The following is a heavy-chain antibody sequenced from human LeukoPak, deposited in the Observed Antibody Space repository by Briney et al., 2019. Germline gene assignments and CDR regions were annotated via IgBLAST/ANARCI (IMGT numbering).Heavy chain of an antibody. Sequence: KPSETLSLTRTVSGGSISSSSYYWGWIRQPPGKGLEWIGEINHSGSTNYNPSLKSRVTISVDTSKNQFSLKLSSVTAADTAVYYCARTTVTTPFDYWGQGTLVTVSS. CDR2: INHSGST. D-gene: IGHD4-17*01. V-gene: IGHV4-39*07. CDR3: ARTTVTTPFDY. J-gene: IGHJ4*02. CDR1: GGSISSSSYY.